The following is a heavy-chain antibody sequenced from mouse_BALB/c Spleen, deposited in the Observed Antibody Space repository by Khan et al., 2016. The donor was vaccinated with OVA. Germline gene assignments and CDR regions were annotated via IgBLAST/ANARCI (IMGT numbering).Heavy chain of an antibody. Sequence: EVQLVESGGGLVQPGGSRKLSCAASGFTFSNFGMHWVRQAPEKGLEWVAYISSGSSTIFYADTVKGRFTISRDNPKNTLFLQMTSLGSEDTAMYYCARGRNSGFDYWGQGTTLTVSS. CDR1: GFTFSNFG. J-gene: IGHJ2*01. CDR2: ISSGSSTI. D-gene: IGHD3-1*01. CDR3: ARGRNSGFDY. V-gene: IGHV5-17*02.